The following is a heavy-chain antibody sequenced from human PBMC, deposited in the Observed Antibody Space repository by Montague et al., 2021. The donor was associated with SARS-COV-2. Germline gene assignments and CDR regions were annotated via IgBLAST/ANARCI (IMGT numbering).Heavy chain of an antibody. CDR3: ARVASPDLLWFGEVYYQYGMDV. CDR2: ISYDGSNK. D-gene: IGHD3-10*01. Sequence: SQRLSCAASGFTLSSYGMHLVRQAPGKGLEWVAVISYDGSNKYCADSXXGRFTISRDNSKNTLYLQMNSLRAEDTAVYYCARVASPDLLWFGEVYYQYGMDVWGQGTTVTVSS. CDR1: GFTLSSYG. J-gene: IGHJ6*02. V-gene: IGHV3-30-3*01.